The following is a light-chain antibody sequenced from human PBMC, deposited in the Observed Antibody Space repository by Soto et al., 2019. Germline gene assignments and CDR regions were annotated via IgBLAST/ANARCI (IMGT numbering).Light chain of an antibody. Sequence: EIVLTQSPGTLSLSPGERATLFCRASQTITTSQLAWYQQKPGQAPRVLIFGASNRATGIPDRFSGSGSGTDFTLTISRLEPEDFAIYYCQQYAGSPRTFGQGTKVDNK. CDR3: QQYAGSPRT. J-gene: IGKJ1*01. V-gene: IGKV3-20*01. CDR1: QTITTSQ. CDR2: GAS.